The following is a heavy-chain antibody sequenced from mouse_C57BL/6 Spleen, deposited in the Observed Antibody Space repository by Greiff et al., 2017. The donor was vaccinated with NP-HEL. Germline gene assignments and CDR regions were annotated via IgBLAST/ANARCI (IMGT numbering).Heavy chain of an antibody. CDR3: TRDITTVVPFAY. Sequence: VQLKQSGAELVRPGASVKLSCTASGFNIKDDYMHWVKQRPEQGLEWIGWIDPENGDTEYASKFQGKATITADTSSNTAYLQLSSLTSEDTAVYYCTRDITTVVPFAYWGQGTLVTVSA. J-gene: IGHJ3*01. V-gene: IGHV14-4*01. CDR1: GFNIKDDY. D-gene: IGHD1-1*01. CDR2: IDPENGDT.